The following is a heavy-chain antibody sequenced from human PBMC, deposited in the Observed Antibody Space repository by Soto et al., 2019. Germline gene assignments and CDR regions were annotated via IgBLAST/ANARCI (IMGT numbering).Heavy chain of an antibody. V-gene: IGHV3-33*08. CDR2: IWSDGSNK. CDR1: EGNIITHA. J-gene: IGHJ4*02. Sequence: HSCAAAEGNIITHARHRIRQIPGKGLEWVAFIWSDGSNKYYADSVKGRATISRDNSKRTVDLQMNSLRAEDTAVYYCARDPPGSGWAFDYWGQGTLVTVSS. D-gene: IGHD6-19*01. CDR3: ARDPPGSGWAFDY.